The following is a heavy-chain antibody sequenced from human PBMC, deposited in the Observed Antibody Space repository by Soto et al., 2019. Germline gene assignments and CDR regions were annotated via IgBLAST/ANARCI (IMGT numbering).Heavy chain of an antibody. J-gene: IGHJ4*02. CDR1: GYNFNTFV. CDR2: MNPNSGNT. V-gene: IGHV1-8*02. Sequence: QVQLVQSGAEVRKPGASVKVSCKASGYNFNTFVIYWVRQATGHGLEWMGWMNPNSGNTGYAQELRGRVTMTRNTSNTTAYMELTSLTSDDTGVYYCAGGNFRYWGQGTLVTVSS. CDR3: AGGNFRY.